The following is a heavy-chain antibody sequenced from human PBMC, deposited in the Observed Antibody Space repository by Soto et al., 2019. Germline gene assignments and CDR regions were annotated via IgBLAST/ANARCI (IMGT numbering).Heavy chain of an antibody. J-gene: IGHJ4*02. CDR3: AKDLPYDYIWGSYRAFDY. CDR1: GFTFSSYA. Sequence: GGSLRLSCAASGFTFSSYAMSWVRQAPGKGLEWVSAISGSGGSTYYADSVKGRFTISRDNSKDTLYLQMNSLRAEDTAVYYCAKDLPYDYIWGSYRAFDYWGQGTLVTVSS. D-gene: IGHD3-16*02. V-gene: IGHV3-23*01. CDR2: ISGSGGST.